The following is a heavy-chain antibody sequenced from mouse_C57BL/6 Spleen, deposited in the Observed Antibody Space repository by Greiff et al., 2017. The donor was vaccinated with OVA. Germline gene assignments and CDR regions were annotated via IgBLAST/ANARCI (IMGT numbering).Heavy chain of an antibody. D-gene: IGHD3-2*02. CDR3: ARLGGTAQAFDY. Sequence: EVKVEESGGGLVKPGGSLKLSCAASGFTFSSYTMSWVRQTPEKRLEWVATISGGGGNTYYPDSVKGRFTISRDNAKNTLYLQMSSLRSEDTALYYCARLGGTAQAFDYWGQGTTLTVSS. CDR2: ISGGGGNT. J-gene: IGHJ2*01. V-gene: IGHV5-9*01. CDR1: GFTFSSYT.